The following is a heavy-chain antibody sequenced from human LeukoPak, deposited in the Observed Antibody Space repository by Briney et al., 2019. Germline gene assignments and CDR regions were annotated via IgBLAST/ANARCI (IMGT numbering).Heavy chain of an antibody. CDR3: AREGGSSWSRSAFDI. V-gene: IGHV1-2*02. D-gene: IGHD6-13*01. CDR1: GYTFTNYY. J-gene: IGHJ3*02. Sequence: ASVKVSCKASGYTFTNYYMHWVRQAPGQGLEWMGWINPNSGGTNYAQKFQGRVTMTRDTSISTAYMELSRLRSDDTAVYYCAREGGSSWSRSAFDIWGQGTMVTVSS. CDR2: INPNSGGT.